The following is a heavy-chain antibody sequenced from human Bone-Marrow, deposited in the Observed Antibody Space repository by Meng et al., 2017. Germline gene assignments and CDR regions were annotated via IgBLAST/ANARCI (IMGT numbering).Heavy chain of an antibody. Sequence: GESLKISCAASGFTVSSNYMSWVHQAPGKGLEWVSVIYSGGSTYYAASVKGRFTISRDNSKNPLDLQMNSLRADGTAVYYCARDQADSSCGYFFFSFWGQGTLVTVSS. D-gene: IGHD6-19*01. CDR2: IYSGGST. J-gene: IGHJ4*02. CDR1: GFTVSSNY. V-gene: IGHV3-66*02. CDR3: ARDQADSSCGYFFFSF.